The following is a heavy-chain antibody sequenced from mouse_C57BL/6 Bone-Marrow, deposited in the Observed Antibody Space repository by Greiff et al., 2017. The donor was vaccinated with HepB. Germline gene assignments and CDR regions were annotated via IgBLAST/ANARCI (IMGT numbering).Heavy chain of an antibody. V-gene: IGHV1-52*01. CDR2: IDPSDSET. J-gene: IGHJ1*03. Sequence: QVQLQQPGAELVRPGSSVKLSCKASGYTFTSYWMHWVKQRPIQGLEWIGNIDPSDSETHYNQKFKDKATLTVDKSSSTAYMQLSSLTSEDSAVYYCASGGYGSSYWYFEVWGTGTTVTVSS. CDR1: GYTFTSYW. CDR3: ASGGYGSSYWYFEV. D-gene: IGHD1-1*01.